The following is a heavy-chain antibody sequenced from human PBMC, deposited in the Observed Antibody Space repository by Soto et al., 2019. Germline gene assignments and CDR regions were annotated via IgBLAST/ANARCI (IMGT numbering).Heavy chain of an antibody. V-gene: IGHV3-7*03. CDR3: TRGYCPGGSCYYEYFFDS. J-gene: IGHJ4*02. CDR1: GLTFSDHW. Sequence: PGGSLRLSCAASGLTFSDHWMSWVRQGPGKGLEFVANIKRDGSEEFHVDSVKGRFTISRDNANNALYLQMSSLRVEDTAVYYCTRGYCPGGSCYYEYFFDSWGQGTLVTASS. CDR2: IKRDGSEE. D-gene: IGHD2-15*01.